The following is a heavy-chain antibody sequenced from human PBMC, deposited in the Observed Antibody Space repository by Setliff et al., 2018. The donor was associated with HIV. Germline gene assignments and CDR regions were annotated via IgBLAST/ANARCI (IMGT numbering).Heavy chain of an antibody. J-gene: IGHJ4*02. D-gene: IGHD3-16*02. Sequence: ASVKVSCKASGYTFTSYDISWVRQAPGQGLEWMGISYPSDGRTQYAQKFQGRVTMTRDTSTSTAYMELNSLSSEDTAVYYCARGPGYFDYVWGTYHTLDYFESWGQGTLVTVSS. V-gene: IGHV1-46*01. CDR1: GYTFTSYD. CDR3: ARGPGYFDYVWGTYHTLDYFES. CDR2: SYPSDGRT.